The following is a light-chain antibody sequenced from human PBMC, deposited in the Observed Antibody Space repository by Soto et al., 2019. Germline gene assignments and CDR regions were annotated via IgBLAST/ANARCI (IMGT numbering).Light chain of an antibody. CDR3: SLYTTDSTYV. CDR1: SSDFGSYNR. V-gene: IGLV2-18*01. Sequence: QSALTQPPSVSGSRGQSVTISCTGTSSDFGSYNRVSWYQRPPGTGPKLMIYEVSNRPSGVPDRFSGSKSGNTASLTISGLQAEDEAEYYCSLYTTDSTYVFGTGTRSPS. CDR2: EVS. J-gene: IGLJ1*01.